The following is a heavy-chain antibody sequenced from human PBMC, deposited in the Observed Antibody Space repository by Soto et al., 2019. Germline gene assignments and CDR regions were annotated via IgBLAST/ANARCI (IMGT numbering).Heavy chain of an antibody. V-gene: IGHV3-15*01. J-gene: IGHJ4*02. D-gene: IGHD3-16*01. CDR1: GFTFHNAW. CDR2: IKSNTDGGTT. Sequence: GGSLRLSCAASGFTFHNAWMSWVRQAPGKGLEWLGRIKSNTDGGTTDYAAPVKDGFTISRDDSRNTVYLEMNRLKSEDTAVYYCTTGFATAVYYFDYWGLGT. CDR3: TTGFATAVYYFDY.